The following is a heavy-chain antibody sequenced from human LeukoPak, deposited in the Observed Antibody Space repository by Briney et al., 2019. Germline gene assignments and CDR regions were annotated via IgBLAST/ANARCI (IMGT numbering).Heavy chain of an antibody. Sequence: ASVKVSCKASGYTFTSYGISWVRQAPGQGLEWMGWISAYNGNTNYAQKLQGRVTMTTDTSTSTAYMELRSLRSDDTAVYYCARAISARLRYFDWLLELDYRGQGTLVTVSS. CDR1: GYTFTSYG. V-gene: IGHV1-18*01. CDR2: ISAYNGNT. D-gene: IGHD3-9*01. CDR3: ARAISARLRYFDWLLELDY. J-gene: IGHJ4*02.